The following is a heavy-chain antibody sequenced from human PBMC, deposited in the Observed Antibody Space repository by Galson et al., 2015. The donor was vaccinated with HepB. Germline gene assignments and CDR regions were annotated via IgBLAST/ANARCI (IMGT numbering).Heavy chain of an antibody. Sequence: SVKVSCKASGYTFTSYAMNWVRQAPGQGLEWMGGIIPIFGTANYAQKFQGRVTITADKSTSTAYMELSSLRSEDTAVYYCARDPGGYYHDWYFDLWGRGTLVTVSS. CDR3: ARDPGGYYHDWYFDL. D-gene: IGHD3-3*01. V-gene: IGHV1-69*06. CDR2: IIPIFGTA. J-gene: IGHJ2*01. CDR1: GYTFTSYA.